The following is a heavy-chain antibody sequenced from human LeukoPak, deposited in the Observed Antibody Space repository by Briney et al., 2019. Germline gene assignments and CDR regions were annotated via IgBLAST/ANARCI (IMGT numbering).Heavy chain of an antibody. J-gene: IGHJ4*02. D-gene: IGHD2-8*02. CDR1: GGSISSGGYS. Sequence: KASQTLSLTCAVSGGSISSGGYSWSWIRQPPGKGLEYIGYIFHSGGTYYNPSLKSRVTMSVDRSKNQFSLSLSSVTAADTAVYYCAREAFTGFLDYWGQGTQVTVSS. V-gene: IGHV4-30-2*01. CDR3: AREAFTGFLDY. CDR2: IFHSGGT.